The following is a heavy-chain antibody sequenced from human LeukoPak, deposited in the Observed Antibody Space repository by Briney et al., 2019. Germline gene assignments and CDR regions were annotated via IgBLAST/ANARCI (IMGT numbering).Heavy chain of an antibody. V-gene: IGHV3-74*01. CDR1: GFTFSTYC. CDR2: ICPDGTVT. Sequence: GGSLRLSCAASGFTFSTYCMHWVRQAPGKGPMWVSRICPDGTVTNYADSVKARLIISRDNARNTVYLQMNSLRVEDTAVYYCVRDFRSADYWGQGTLVTVSS. J-gene: IGHJ4*02. CDR3: VRDFRSADY.